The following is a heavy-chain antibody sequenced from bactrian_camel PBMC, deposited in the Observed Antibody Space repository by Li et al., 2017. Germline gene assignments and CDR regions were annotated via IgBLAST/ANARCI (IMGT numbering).Heavy chain of an antibody. CDR2: IDDDGST. D-gene: IGHD6*01. V-gene: IGHV3S53*01. J-gene: IGHJ4*01. Sequence: QLVESGGGTVQAGGSLRLSCEASGFDSSGFVFSTWCMAWFRQAPGKQREGIAVIDDDGSTEYAASVKGRFTISKDNEKNTLYLQMSSLKPEDTAMYYCAAGYGGGVCHLPRGYRYSGQGTQVTVS. CDR1: GFDSSGFVFSTWC.